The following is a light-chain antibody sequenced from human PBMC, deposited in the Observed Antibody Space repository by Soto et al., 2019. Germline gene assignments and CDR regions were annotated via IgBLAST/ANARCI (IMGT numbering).Light chain of an antibody. CDR3: QQYNNWPPA. CDR1: QSVSSRY. Sequence: EIVLTQSPGTLSLSPGERATLSCRVSQSVSSRYLAWYQQKPGQAPRLLIYGASTRATGIPARFSGSGSGTEFTLTISSLQSEDFAVYYCQQYNNWPPAFGQGTKVDIK. J-gene: IGKJ1*01. V-gene: IGKV3-15*01. CDR2: GAS.